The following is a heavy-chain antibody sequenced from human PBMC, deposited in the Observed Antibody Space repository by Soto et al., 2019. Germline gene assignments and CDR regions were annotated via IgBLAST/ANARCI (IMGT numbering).Heavy chain of an antibody. J-gene: IGHJ5*02. Sequence: PSETLSLTCTVSGGSISSGDFYWSWIRQPPGRGLEWIGYISCSGSTYCNTSLKSRVTISVDTSKNQFSLKLNSVTAADTAVYYCARGGPTGGSYKYNWFDPWGQGTLVTVS. D-gene: IGHD2-15*01. CDR3: ARGGPTGGSYKYNWFDP. V-gene: IGHV4-30-4*01. CDR1: GGSISSGDFY. CDR2: ISCSGST.